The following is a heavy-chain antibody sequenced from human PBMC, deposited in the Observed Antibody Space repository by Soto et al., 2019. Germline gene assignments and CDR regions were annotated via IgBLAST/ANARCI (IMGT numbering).Heavy chain of an antibody. Sequence: GALRLSWSASGFTFSDHSLDWVRQAPGKGLEWVGRTRNKANSYTTEYAASVKGRFTISRDDSKNSLYLQMNSLKTEDTAVYYCARGLRRYCSGGSCSYFEYWGQGTLVTVS. CDR3: ARGLRRYCSGGSCSYFEY. CDR1: GFTFSDHS. V-gene: IGHV3-72*01. J-gene: IGHJ4*02. D-gene: IGHD2-15*01. CDR2: TRNKANSYTT.